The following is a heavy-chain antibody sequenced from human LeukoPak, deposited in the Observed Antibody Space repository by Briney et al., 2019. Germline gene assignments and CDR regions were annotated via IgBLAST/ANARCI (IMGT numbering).Heavy chain of an antibody. J-gene: IGHJ4*02. CDR3: ARGRSGSYFDP. Sequence: PGGSLRLSCAASGFTFSTYDMHWVRQATGKGLEWVSAISTTDDTYYPGSVKGRFTISRENAKSSLYLQMNSLRAEDTAVYYCARGRSGSYFDPWGQGTLVAVSS. CDR1: GFTFSTYD. CDR2: ISTTDDT. D-gene: IGHD1-26*01. V-gene: IGHV3-13*04.